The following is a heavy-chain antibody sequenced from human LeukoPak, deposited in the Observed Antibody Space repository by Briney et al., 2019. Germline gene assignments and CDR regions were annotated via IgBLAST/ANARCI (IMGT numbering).Heavy chain of an antibody. CDR3: ARDQRDSGSYYGHFDY. CDR1: GFTFSSYS. Sequence: GGSLRLSCAASGFTFSSYSMNWVRQAPGKGLEWVSSISSSSSYICYADSVKGRFTISRDNAKNSLYLQMNSLRAEDTAVYYCARDQRDSGSYYGHFDYWGQGTLVTVSS. CDR2: ISSSSSYI. J-gene: IGHJ4*02. V-gene: IGHV3-21*01. D-gene: IGHD1-26*01.